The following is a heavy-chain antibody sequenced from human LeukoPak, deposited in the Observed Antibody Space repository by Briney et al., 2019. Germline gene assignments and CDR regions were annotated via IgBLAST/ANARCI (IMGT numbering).Heavy chain of an antibody. J-gene: IGHJ3*02. CDR1: GGSISSYY. Sequence: SETLSLTCTVSGGSISSYYWSWIRQPPGKGLEWIGYIYYSGSTNYNPPLKSRVTISVDTSKNQFSLKLSSVTAADTAVYYCARQGYYDPHAFDIWGQGTMVTVSS. CDR3: ARQGYYDPHAFDI. V-gene: IGHV4-59*08. D-gene: IGHD3-22*01. CDR2: IYYSGST.